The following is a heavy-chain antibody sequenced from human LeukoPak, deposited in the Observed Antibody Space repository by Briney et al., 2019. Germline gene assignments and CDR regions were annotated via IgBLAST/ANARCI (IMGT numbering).Heavy chain of an antibody. D-gene: IGHD1-26*01. V-gene: IGHV4-39*07. CDR3: AREDPGRTKGYYFDY. Sequence: SETLSLTCTVSGGSISSSSYYWGWIRQPPGKGLEWIGSIYYSGSTYYNPSLKSRVTISVDTSKNQFSLKLSSVTAADTAVYYCAREDPGRTKGYYFDYWGQGTLVTDSS. CDR2: IYYSGST. J-gene: IGHJ4*02. CDR1: GGSISSSSYY.